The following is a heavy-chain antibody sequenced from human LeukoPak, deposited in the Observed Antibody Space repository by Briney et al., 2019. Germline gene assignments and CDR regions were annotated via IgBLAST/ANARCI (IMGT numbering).Heavy chain of an antibody. CDR3: ARGKRNSGYDYFDY. CDR1: GYIFTSYA. Sequence: ASVKVSCKASGYIFTSYAIHWVRQALGQGLEWMGWINAGNSNTKYSQKLQGRVTITRDTSASAAYMELSSLRSEDTAVYYCARGKRNSGYDYFDYWGQGTLVTVSS. J-gene: IGHJ4*02. D-gene: IGHD5-12*01. V-gene: IGHV1-3*01. CDR2: INAGNSNT.